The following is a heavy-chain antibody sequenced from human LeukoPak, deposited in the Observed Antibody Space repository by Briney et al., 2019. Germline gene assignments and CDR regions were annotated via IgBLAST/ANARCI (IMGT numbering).Heavy chain of an antibody. CDR1: GFTFSSYG. D-gene: IGHD3-10*01. CDR2: IWYDGSNK. J-gene: IGHJ4*02. V-gene: IGHV3-33*06. Sequence: PGRSLRLSCAASGFTFSSYGMHWVRQAPGKGLEWVAVIWYDGSNKYYADSVKGRFTISRDNSKNTLYLQMNSLRAEDTAVYYCAKVRSYYYGSGSFDYWGQGTLVTVSS. CDR3: AKVRSYYYGSGSFDY.